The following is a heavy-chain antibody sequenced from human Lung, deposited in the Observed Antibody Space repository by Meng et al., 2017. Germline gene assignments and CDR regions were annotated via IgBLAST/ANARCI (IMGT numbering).Heavy chain of an antibody. D-gene: IGHD4-11*01. J-gene: IGHJ4*02. V-gene: IGHV4-34*01. CDR2: INHSGGT. CDR3: ARGPTTMAHDFDY. Sequence: GQLQGWGSGLLKPSETLSLTCVFSVGSCRVSYCSWIRQPQGKGLEWIGEINHSGGTNYNPSLESRAPISVDTSQNNLSLKLSSVTAADSAVYSCARGPTTMAHDFDYWGQGTLVTVSS. CDR1: VGSCRVSY.